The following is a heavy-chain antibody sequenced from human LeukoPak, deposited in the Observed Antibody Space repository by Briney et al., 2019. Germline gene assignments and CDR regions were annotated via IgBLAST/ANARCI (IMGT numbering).Heavy chain of an antibody. J-gene: IGHJ4*02. Sequence: GGSLRLSCATSGFTFSSSAMSWVRQAPGKGLEWVSVSYTGGNTHYADSVKGRFTLSRDNSKNTVYLQMNSLRVEDTAMYYCASISDLLYYFDSWGQGTLVTVSS. CDR3: ASISDLLYYFDS. CDR1: GFTFSSSA. CDR2: SYTGGNT. V-gene: IGHV3-66*01.